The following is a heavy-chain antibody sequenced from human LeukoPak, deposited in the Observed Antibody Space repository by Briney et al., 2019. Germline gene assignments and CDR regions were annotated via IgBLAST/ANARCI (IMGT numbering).Heavy chain of an antibody. D-gene: IGHD6-13*01. CDR3: ARAGYSSSWYEDF. Sequence: GGSLRLSCAASGFTFSSYAMSWVRQAPGKGLEWVSAISGSGGSTYYADSVKGRFTISRDNANNSLYLQMNSLRVDDTALYYCARAGYSSSWYEDFWGQGTLVTVSS. CDR2: ISGSGGST. J-gene: IGHJ4*02. V-gene: IGHV3-23*01. CDR1: GFTFSSYA.